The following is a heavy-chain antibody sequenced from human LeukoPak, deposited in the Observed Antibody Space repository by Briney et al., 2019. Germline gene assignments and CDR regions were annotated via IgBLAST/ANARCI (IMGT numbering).Heavy chain of an antibody. D-gene: IGHD2-2*01. V-gene: IGHV1-2*06. CDR2: INPNSGGT. Sequence: ASVTVSCTASGYTFTGYYMHWVRQAPGQGLEWMGRINPNSGGTNYAQKFQGRVTMTRDTSISTAYMELSRLRSDDTAVYYCARDFGGYCSSTSCPPDYWGQGTLVTVSS. CDR3: ARDFGGYCSSTSCPPDY. CDR1: GYTFTGYY. J-gene: IGHJ4*02.